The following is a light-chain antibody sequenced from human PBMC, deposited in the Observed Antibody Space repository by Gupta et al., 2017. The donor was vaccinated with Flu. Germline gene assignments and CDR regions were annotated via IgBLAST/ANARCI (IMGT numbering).Light chain of an antibody. CDR2: EVT. V-gene: IGLV2-23*02. J-gene: IGLJ3*02. CDR3: CSYAGTSWV. CDR1: SSDVGGYNL. Sequence: QAIAISCTGTSSDVGGYNLVSWYQKHPGKAPKLVIFEVTNRPSGVSYRLSGSKSGNTASLTISGLQAEDEADYYCCSYAGTSWVFGGGTKLTVL.